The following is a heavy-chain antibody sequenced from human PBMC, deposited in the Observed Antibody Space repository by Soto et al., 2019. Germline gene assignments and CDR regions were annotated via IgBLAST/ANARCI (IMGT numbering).Heavy chain of an antibody. J-gene: IGHJ6*02. V-gene: IGHV1-2*04. CDR1: GYTFTSYG. D-gene: IGHD2-2*01. Sequence: GASVKVSCKASGYTFTSYGISWVRQAPGQGLEWMGWINPNSGGTNYAQKFQGWVTMTRDTSISTAYMELSRLRSDDTAVYYCARDLAACSSTSCLGGYYGMDVWGQGTTVTVSS. CDR3: ARDLAACSSTSCLGGYYGMDV. CDR2: INPNSGGT.